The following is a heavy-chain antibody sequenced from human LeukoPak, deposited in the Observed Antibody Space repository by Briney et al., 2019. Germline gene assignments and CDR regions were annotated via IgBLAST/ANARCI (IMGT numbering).Heavy chain of an antibody. CDR2: IFSVGTK. J-gene: IGHJ4*02. CDR3: AKSAYSDTSGYYREYCFDY. V-gene: IGHV3-53*01. Sequence: GGSLRLSCAASGFTVGSSFMTWVGQAPGKGLEGVSVIFSVGTKYYTDSVEGRFTISRDNSKNTLYLQMYGLRAEDTAIYYGAKSAYSDTSGYYREYCFDYWGQGTLVTVSS. D-gene: IGHD3-22*01. CDR1: GFTVGSSF.